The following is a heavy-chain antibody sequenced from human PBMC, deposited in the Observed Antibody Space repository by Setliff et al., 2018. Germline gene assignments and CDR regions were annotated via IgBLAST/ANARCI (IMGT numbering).Heavy chain of an antibody. CDR3: ARGPPGYNPYHWFDP. CDR1: GASVRSGPYY. D-gene: IGHD5-12*01. CDR2: ISYIGDT. J-gene: IGHJ5*02. Sequence: SETLSLTCTVSGASVRSGPYYWSWIRQPPGKGLEWIGFISYIGDTNYNPSLKSRITISLDTSKNQFSLKVNSVTAADTAVYYCARGPPGYNPYHWFDPWGQGTLVTVSS. V-gene: IGHV4-61*01.